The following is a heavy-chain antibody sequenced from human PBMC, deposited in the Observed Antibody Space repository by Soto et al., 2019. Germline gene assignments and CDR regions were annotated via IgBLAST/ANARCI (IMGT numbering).Heavy chain of an antibody. Sequence: QVQLVESGGGVVQPGRSLRLSCAASGFTFSSYVMHWVRQAPGKGLEWVAVISYDGSNKYYADSVKGRFTISRDNSKNTLYLQMNSLRAEDTAVYYCARSSLDYGDYVGEVFGYWGQGTLVTVSS. J-gene: IGHJ4*02. CDR3: ARSSLDYGDYVGEVFGY. D-gene: IGHD4-17*01. V-gene: IGHV3-30-3*01. CDR1: GFTFSSYV. CDR2: ISYDGSNK.